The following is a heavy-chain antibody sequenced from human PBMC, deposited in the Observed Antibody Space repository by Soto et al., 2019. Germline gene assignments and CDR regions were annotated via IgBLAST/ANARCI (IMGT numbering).Heavy chain of an antibody. V-gene: IGHV1-69*13. CDR3: ARDWHITMVRGVYYGMDV. CDR2: IIPIFGTA. J-gene: IGHJ6*02. D-gene: IGHD3-10*01. CDR1: GGTFSSYA. Sequence: SVKVSCKASGGTFSSYAISWVRQAPGQGLEWMGGIIPIFGTANCAQKFQGRVTITADESTSTAYMELSSLRSEDTAVYYCARDWHITMVRGVYYGMDVWGQGTTVTVSS.